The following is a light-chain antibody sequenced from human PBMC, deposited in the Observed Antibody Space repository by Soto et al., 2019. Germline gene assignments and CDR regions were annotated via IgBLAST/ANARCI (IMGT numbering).Light chain of an antibody. CDR2: GAS. Sequence: IVLTQSPGTLSLSPGERATLSCRASQSVRSDYLACYQQRPGQAPRLLIYGASNRATGIPDRFSGSGSGTDFALTINRLEPEDFSVYYCQQLGTFGQGTKVEIK. V-gene: IGKV3-20*01. CDR1: QSVRSDY. CDR3: QQLGT. J-gene: IGKJ1*01.